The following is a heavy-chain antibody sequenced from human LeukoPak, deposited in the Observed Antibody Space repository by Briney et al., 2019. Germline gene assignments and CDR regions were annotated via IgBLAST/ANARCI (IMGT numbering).Heavy chain of an antibody. D-gene: IGHD3-22*01. J-gene: IGHJ4*02. CDR3: ARQVYDSSGYSTDFDY. Sequence: SETLSLTCTVSGASVSGSAYYWGWIRQPPGKGLEWIGNIYYSGSTYYNPSLKSRVTISVDTSKNQFSLKLSSVTAADTAVYYCARQVYDSSGYSTDFDYWGQGTLVTVSS. CDR2: IYYSGST. V-gene: IGHV4-39*01. CDR1: GASVSGSAYY.